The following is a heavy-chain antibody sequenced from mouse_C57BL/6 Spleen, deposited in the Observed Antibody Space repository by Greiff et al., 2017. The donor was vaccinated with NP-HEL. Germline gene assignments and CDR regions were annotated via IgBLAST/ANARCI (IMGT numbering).Heavy chain of an antibody. CDR2: IDPSDSYT. D-gene: IGHD4-1*01. Sequence: QVQLQQPGAELVKPGASVKLSCKASGYTFTSYWMQWVKQRPGQGLEWIGEIDPSDSYTNYNQKFKGKATLTVDTSSSTAYMQLSSLTSEDSAVYDCALGRYAMDYWGQGTSVTVSS. V-gene: IGHV1-50*01. J-gene: IGHJ4*01. CDR3: ALGRYAMDY. CDR1: GYTFTSYW.